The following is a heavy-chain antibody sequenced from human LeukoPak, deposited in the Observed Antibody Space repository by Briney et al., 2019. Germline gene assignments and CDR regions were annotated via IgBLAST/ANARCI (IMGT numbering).Heavy chain of an antibody. CDR2: TYFRSKWYY. J-gene: IGHJ4*02. CDR3: ASGNEWQQLVPNY. D-gene: IGHD6-13*01. Sequence: SQTLSLTCAISGDSVSSDSAAWNWIRQSPSRGLEWLARTYFRSKWYYDYALAVKGRITINPDTSKNQFSLQLNSVTPEDTAVYYCASGNEWQQLVPNYWGQGTLVTVSS. V-gene: IGHV6-1*01. CDR1: GDSVSSDSAA.